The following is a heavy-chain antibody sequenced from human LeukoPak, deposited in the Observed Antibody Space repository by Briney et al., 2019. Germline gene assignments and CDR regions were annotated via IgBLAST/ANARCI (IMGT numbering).Heavy chain of an antibody. CDR2: IYSGGST. Sequence: GGSLRLSCAASGFSVSNNYMSWVRQAPGKGLEWVSVIYSGGSTYYADSVKGRFTISRDNSKNTLYLQMNSLRAEDTAVYYCASDSYSPEYFQHWGQGTLVTVSS. J-gene: IGHJ1*01. D-gene: IGHD2-15*01. V-gene: IGHV3-66*01. CDR1: GFSVSNNY. CDR3: ASDSYSPEYFQH.